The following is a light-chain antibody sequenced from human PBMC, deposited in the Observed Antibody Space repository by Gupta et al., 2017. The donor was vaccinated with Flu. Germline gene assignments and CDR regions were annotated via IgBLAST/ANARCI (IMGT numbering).Light chain of an antibody. J-gene: IGKJ2*03. CDR3: QQTYNTLPYS. CDR2: TAY. V-gene: IGKV1-39*01. CDR1: QTISTY. Sequence: QMTQSPPSLSASVGDRVTITCRASQTISTYLNWYQQKPGKAPKLLIYTAYSLQSGVPSRFRGSGSGTDCTLTISSLQPEDFATYYCQQTYNTLPYSFGQGTKLEIK.